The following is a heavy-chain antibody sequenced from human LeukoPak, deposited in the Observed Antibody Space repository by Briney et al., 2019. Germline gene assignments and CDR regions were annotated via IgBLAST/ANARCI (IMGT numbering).Heavy chain of an antibody. CDR3: AKSPFAGAMIVVLYYFDY. Sequence: GGSLRLSCAASGFTFSSYAMSWVRQAPGKGREWVSAISGSGGSKYYADSVKGRFTISRDNSKNTLYLQMNSLRAEDTAVYYCAKSPFAGAMIVVLYYFDYWGQGTLVAVSS. D-gene: IGHD3-22*01. CDR1: GFTFSSYA. J-gene: IGHJ4*02. V-gene: IGHV3-23*01. CDR2: ISGSGGSK.